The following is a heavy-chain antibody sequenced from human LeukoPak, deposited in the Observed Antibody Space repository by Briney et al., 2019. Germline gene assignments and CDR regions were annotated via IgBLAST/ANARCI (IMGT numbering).Heavy chain of an antibody. CDR2: ISYDGSNK. Sequence: PGRSLRLSCAASGFTFSSYAMHWVRQAPGKGLEWVAVISYDGSNKYYADSVKGRFTISRDNSKNTLALQMNSLRAEDTAVYYCARSRSSCISCLNYALDVWGQGTTVTVSS. J-gene: IGHJ6*02. CDR3: ARSRSSCISCLNYALDV. V-gene: IGHV3-30-3*01. D-gene: IGHD3-10*01. CDR1: GFTFSSYA.